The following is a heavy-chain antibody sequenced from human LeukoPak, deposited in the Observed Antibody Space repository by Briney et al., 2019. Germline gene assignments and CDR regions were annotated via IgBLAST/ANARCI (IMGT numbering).Heavy chain of an antibody. CDR3: ARHSSGWLPLFAY. V-gene: IGHV1-8*01. D-gene: IGHD6-19*01. Sequence: GASVKVSCKASGYTLTSYDINWVRQATGQGLEWMGWMNPNSGNTGYAQKFQGRVTMTRNTSISTAYMELSSLRSEDTAVYYCARHSSGWLPLFAYWGQGTLVTVSS. J-gene: IGHJ4*02. CDR2: MNPNSGNT. CDR1: GYTLTSYD.